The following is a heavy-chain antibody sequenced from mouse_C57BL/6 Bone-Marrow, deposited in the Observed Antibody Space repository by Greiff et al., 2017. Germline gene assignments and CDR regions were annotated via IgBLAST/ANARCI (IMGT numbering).Heavy chain of an antibody. CDR2: IHPNSGST. J-gene: IGHJ2*01. CDR1: GYTFTSYW. CDR3: AFTAVRYYFDY. V-gene: IGHV1-64*01. Sequence: QVQLKQPGAELVKPGASVKLSCKASGYTFTSYWMHWVKQRPGQGLEWIGMIHPNSGSTNYNEKFKSKATLTVDKSSSTAYMQLSTLTSEDSAVYYCAFTAVRYYFDYWGQGTTLTVSS. D-gene: IGHD6-1*01.